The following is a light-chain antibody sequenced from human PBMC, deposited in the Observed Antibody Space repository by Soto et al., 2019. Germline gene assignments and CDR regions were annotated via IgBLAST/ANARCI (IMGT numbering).Light chain of an antibody. CDR2: EVS. CDR3: SSYTSSSTPPYV. V-gene: IGLV2-14*01. J-gene: IGLJ1*01. CDR1: SSDVGGYNY. Sequence: QSALTQPASVSGSPGQSITISCTGTSSDVGGYNYVSWYQQHPGKAPKLIIYEVSNRPSGVSNRFSGSKSGNTASLTISGLQAEDEADYYCSSYTSSSTPPYVFGTGTKLTVL.